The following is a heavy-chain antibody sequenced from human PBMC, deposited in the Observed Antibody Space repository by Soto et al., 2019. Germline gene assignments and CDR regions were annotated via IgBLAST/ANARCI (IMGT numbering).Heavy chain of an antibody. Sequence: GASVKVSCKASGYSFTNSDVSWVRQATGQGLEWMGWMNPGSGDTGYAQKFQGRVTMTRDISIATAYMELSSLRSDDTAIYYCARMETLGSLNWFDPWGQGTLVTVSS. V-gene: IGHV1-8*01. CDR1: GYSFTNSD. D-gene: IGHD3-10*01. J-gene: IGHJ5*02. CDR2: MNPGSGDT. CDR3: ARMETLGSLNWFDP.